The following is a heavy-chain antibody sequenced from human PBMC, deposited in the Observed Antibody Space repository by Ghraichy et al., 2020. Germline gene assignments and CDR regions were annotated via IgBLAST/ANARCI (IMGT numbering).Heavy chain of an antibody. Sequence: LSLTCAASGFTFSSYAMSWVRQAPGKGLEWVSAISGSGGSTYYADSVKGRFTISRDNSKNTLYLQMNSLRAEDTAVYYCAKGRTLDWFDPWGQGTLVTVSS. CDR1: GFTFSSYA. CDR3: AKGRTLDWFDP. CDR2: ISGSGGST. J-gene: IGHJ5*02. V-gene: IGHV3-23*01.